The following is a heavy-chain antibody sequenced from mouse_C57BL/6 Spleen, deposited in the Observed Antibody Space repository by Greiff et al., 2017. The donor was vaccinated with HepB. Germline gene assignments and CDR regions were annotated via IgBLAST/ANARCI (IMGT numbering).Heavy chain of an antibody. CDR1: GYTFTNYW. CDR2: IYPGGGYT. V-gene: IGHV1-63*01. J-gene: IGHJ3*01. CDR3: ARRGLDSNYFAY. D-gene: IGHD2-5*01. Sequence: VQLQESGAELVRPGTSVKMSCKASGYTFTNYWIGWAKQRPGHGLEWIGDIYPGGGYTNYNEKFKGKATLTADKSSSTAYMQFSSLTSEDSAIYYCARRGLDSNYFAYWGQGTLVTVSA.